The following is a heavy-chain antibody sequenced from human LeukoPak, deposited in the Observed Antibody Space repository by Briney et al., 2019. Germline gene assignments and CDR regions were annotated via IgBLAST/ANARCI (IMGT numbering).Heavy chain of an antibody. J-gene: IGHJ3*02. CDR3: ARDSEAPLFDI. V-gene: IGHV4-59*12. Sequence: SETLSLTCTVSGGSISSYYWSWIRQPPGKGLEWIGYIYYSGSTNYNPSLKSRVTISVDRSKNQFSLKLSSVTAAGTAVYYCARDSEAPLFDIWGQGTMVTVSS. CDR2: IYYSGST. CDR1: GGSISSYY.